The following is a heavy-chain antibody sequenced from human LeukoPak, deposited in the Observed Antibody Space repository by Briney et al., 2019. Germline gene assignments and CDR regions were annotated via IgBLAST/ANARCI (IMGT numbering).Heavy chain of an antibody. CDR2: ISDRGGST. CDR1: GFTFSSYA. CDR3: AKDRYCSRTRCYGVIDY. D-gene: IGHD2-2*01. V-gene: IGHV3-23*01. Sequence: GGSLRLSCAASGFTFSSYAMSWVRQAPGKGLEGVSVISDRGGSTYYTHSVKGRFTISRDNSKNTLYMQMNSLTAEDTAVYYCAKDRYCSRTRCYGVIDYWGQGTLVTVSS. J-gene: IGHJ4*02.